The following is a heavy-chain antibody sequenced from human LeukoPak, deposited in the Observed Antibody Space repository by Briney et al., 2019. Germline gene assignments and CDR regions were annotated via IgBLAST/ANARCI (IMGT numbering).Heavy chain of an antibody. CDR1: GGTFSSYA. CDR3: ARRQHSSGWYVDY. J-gene: IGHJ4*02. V-gene: IGHV1-69*04. Sequence: ASVKVSCKSSGGTFSSYAISWVRQAPGQGLEWEGRIIPILGIANYAQKFQGRVTITADRSTSTAYMELSSLKSEDTAVYYCARRQHSSGWYVDYWGQGTLVTVSS. CDR2: IIPILGIA. D-gene: IGHD6-19*01.